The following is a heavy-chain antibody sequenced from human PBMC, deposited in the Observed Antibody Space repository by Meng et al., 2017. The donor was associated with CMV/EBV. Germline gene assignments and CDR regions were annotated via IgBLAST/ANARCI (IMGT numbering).Heavy chain of an antibody. D-gene: IGHD3-3*01. CDR3: AREGDLEWLMKGSHAWFDP. J-gene: IGHJ5*02. Sequence: QIQPRVARRDRTSATVSPTWTVYGASVSGEDSSRIRQDPGKGLEWIGEINHSGSTNVNPSLKSRDTISVNTPKNQLSLTLSSVTAAETAAYYCAREGDLEWLMKGSHAWFDPWGQGTLVTVSS. CDR1: GASVSGED. CDR2: INHSGST. V-gene: IGHV4-34*01.